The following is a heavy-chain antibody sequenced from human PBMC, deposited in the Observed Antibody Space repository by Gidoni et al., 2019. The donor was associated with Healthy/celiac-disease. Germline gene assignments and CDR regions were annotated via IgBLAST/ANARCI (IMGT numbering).Heavy chain of an antibody. CDR3: ARLVVRAFAI. V-gene: IGHV5-51*01. CDR1: GYSFTSYV. Sequence: EVQLVQSGAEGKKPGEDLKSSGKGDGYSFTSYVIGWVRQMPGKGLEWMGIIYPGDSDTRYSPSFPGQVTISADKSISTAYLQWRSLKASDTAMYYCARLVVRAFAIWGQGTMVTVSS. D-gene: IGHD2-15*01. J-gene: IGHJ3*02. CDR2: IYPGDSDT.